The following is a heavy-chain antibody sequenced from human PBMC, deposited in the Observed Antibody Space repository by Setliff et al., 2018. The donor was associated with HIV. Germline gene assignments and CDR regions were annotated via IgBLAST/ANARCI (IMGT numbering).Heavy chain of an antibody. Sequence: GGSLRLSCAASGFTFGTYSLNWVRQALGKGLEWISCISSSSSSIYYADSVKGRFTISRDNAKNSLYLQMKSLRAEDTALYYCATDSPSFYWGQGTLVTVSS. J-gene: IGHJ4*02. CDR2: ISSSSSSI. D-gene: IGHD2-2*01. V-gene: IGHV3-48*01. CDR1: GFTFGTYS. CDR3: ATDSPSFY.